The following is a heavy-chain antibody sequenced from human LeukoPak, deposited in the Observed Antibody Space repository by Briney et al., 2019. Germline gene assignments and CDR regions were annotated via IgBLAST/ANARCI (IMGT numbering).Heavy chain of an antibody. V-gene: IGHV3-11*04. J-gene: IGHJ4*02. CDR1: GVTFEDYY. CDR2: VSSTGGDK. Sequence: PGGSLRLSCTGSGVTFEDYYLSWIRQAPGKGLEWISYVSSTGGDKFYADPVKGRFTISRDNAKNSLYLQMNSLRAEDTAVYYCARDLSAGFDYWGQGTLVTVSS. D-gene: IGHD6-13*01. CDR3: ARDLSAGFDY.